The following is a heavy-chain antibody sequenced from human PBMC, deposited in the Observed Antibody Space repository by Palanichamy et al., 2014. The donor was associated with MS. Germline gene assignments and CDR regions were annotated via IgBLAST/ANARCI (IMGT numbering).Heavy chain of an antibody. CDR3: ARPDVGTVTTQAFNI. J-gene: IGHJ3*02. CDR1: GGSISSTIYY. CDR2: IYYNGGT. D-gene: IGHD4-17*01. Sequence: QLQLQESGPGLVKPSETLSLTCTVSGGSISSTIYYWGWIRQPPGKGLEWIGSIYYNGGTYYNPSLKSRVTMSVDTSKNQFSLKLSSVTAADTAVYYCARPDVGTVTTQAFNIWGQGTVVTVSS. V-gene: IGHV4-39*01.